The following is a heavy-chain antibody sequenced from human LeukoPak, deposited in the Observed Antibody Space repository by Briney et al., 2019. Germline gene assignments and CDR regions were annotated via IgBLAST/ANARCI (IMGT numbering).Heavy chain of an antibody. J-gene: IGHJ4*02. D-gene: IGHD6-6*01. Sequence: SETLSLTCAVYGGSFSGYYWSWIRQPPGKGLEWIGEINHSGSTNYNPSLKSRVTISVDTSKNQFSLKLSSVTAADTAVYYCARAGAARPKTFDYWGQGTLVTVSS. CDR2: INHSGST. CDR3: ARAGAARPKTFDY. CDR1: GGSFSGYY. V-gene: IGHV4-34*01.